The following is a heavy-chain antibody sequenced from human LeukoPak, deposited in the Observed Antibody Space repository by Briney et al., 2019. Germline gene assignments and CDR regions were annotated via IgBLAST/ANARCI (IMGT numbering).Heavy chain of an antibody. D-gene: IGHD6-13*01. CDR3: AREGIAAAADGDGMVGTNPGGY. V-gene: IGHV1-69*04. J-gene: IGHJ4*02. CDR1: GGTFSSYA. Sequence: SVKVSCKASGGTFSSYAISWVRQAPGQGLEWMGRIIPILGIANYAQEFQGRVTITADKSTSTACMELSSLRSEDTAVYYCAREGIAAAADGDGMVGTNPGGYWGQGTLVTVSS. CDR2: IIPILGIA.